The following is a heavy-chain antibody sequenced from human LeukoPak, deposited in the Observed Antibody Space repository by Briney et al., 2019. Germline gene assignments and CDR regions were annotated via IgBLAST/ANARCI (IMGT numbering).Heavy chain of an antibody. Sequence: GGSLRLSCAASGFSIRNYGMHWVRQAPDKGLEWVAFIGYDGSNKYYADPVKGRFTISRDNSKNTLYLQMNSLRAEDTAVYYCARRAGAYSHPYDYWGQGTLVTVSS. CDR2: IGYDGSNK. CDR3: ARRAGAYSHPYDY. D-gene: IGHD4/OR15-4a*01. V-gene: IGHV3-30*12. CDR1: GFSIRNYG. J-gene: IGHJ4*02.